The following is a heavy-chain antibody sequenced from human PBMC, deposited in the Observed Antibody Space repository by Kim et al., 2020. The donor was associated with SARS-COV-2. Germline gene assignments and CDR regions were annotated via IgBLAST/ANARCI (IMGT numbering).Heavy chain of an antibody. CDR3: ASFATGMITFGGVIVGPSHFDY. CDR1: GYSFTSYW. J-gene: IGHJ4*02. Sequence: GESLKISCKGSGYSFTSYWISWVRQMPGKGLEWMGRIDPSDSYTNYSPSFQGHVTISADKSISTAYLQWSSLKASDTAMYYCASFATGMITFGGVIVGPSHFDYWGQGTLVTVSS. CDR2: IDPSDSYT. D-gene: IGHD3-16*02. V-gene: IGHV5-10-1*01.